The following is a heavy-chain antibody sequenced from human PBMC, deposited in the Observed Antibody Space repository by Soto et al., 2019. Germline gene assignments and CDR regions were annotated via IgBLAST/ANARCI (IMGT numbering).Heavy chain of an antibody. V-gene: IGHV4-34*01. J-gene: IGHJ4*02. CDR3: ARHHVRGRTIAGAAEF. CDR1: GKSLSGYY. Sequence: SETLSLTCAVYGKSLSGYYWSWIRQPPGKALEWIGEINHSGNTNYNPSLKSRVTISVDASKNQLFLNLSSVTAADTAMYYCARHHVRGRTIAGAAEFWGQGTLVTVSS. CDR2: INHSGNT. D-gene: IGHD1-26*01.